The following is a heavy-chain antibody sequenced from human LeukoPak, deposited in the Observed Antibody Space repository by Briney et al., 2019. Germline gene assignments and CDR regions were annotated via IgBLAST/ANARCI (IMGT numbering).Heavy chain of an antibody. CDR2: IYHSGST. D-gene: IGHD2-21*02. CDR3: ARVTREEEYYFDY. CDR1: GGSISSGGYS. Sequence: SQTLSLTCAVSGGSISSGGYSWSWIRQPPGKGLEWIGYIYHSGSTYYNPSLKSRVTISVDRSKNRFSLKLSSVTAADTAVYYCARVTREEEYYFDYWGQGTLVTVSS. J-gene: IGHJ4*02. V-gene: IGHV4-30-2*01.